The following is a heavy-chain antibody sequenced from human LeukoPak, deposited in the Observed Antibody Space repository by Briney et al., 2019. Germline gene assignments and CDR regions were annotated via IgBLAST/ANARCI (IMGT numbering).Heavy chain of an antibody. CDR3: ARELAPGDAFDI. D-gene: IGHD1-1*01. Sequence: PGGSLRLSCAASGFTFSSYDMHWVRQATGKDLEWVSAIGTAGDTYYPGSVKGRFTISRENAKNSLYLQMNSLRAGDTAVYYCARELAPGDAFDIWGQGTMVTVSS. CDR1: GFTFSSYD. V-gene: IGHV3-13*01. J-gene: IGHJ3*02. CDR2: IGTAGDT.